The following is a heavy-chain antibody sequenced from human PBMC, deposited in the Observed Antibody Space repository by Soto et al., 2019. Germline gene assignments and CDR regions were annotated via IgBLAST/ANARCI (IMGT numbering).Heavy chain of an antibody. CDR3: ARAQGSSTSLEIYYYYYYGMDV. CDR1: GGTFSSSA. D-gene: IGHD2-2*01. Sequence: QVQLVQSGAEVKKPGSSVKVSCKASGGTFSSSAISWVRQAPGQGLEWMGGIIPISDTTNYAQKFQGRVTITADESTRTAYMELSSLRSEDTAVYYCARAQGSSTSLEIYYYYYYGMDVWGQGTTVTVSS. CDR2: IIPISDTT. J-gene: IGHJ6*02. V-gene: IGHV1-69*01.